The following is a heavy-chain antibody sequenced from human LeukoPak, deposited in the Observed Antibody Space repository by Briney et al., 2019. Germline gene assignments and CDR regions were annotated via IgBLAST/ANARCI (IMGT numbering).Heavy chain of an antibody. CDR1: GDSISSGDYY. CDR3: ARDLPSRDSYGYRFRAPGDY. D-gene: IGHD5-18*01. CDR2: ISSSGST. J-gene: IGHJ4*02. Sequence: TLSLTRTVSGDSISSGDYYWSWIRQPAGKGLEWIGRISSSGSTNYNPSLKSRVTISVDTSKNQFSLKLSSVTAADTAVYYCARDLPSRDSYGYRFRAPGDYWGQGTLVTVSS. V-gene: IGHV4-61*02.